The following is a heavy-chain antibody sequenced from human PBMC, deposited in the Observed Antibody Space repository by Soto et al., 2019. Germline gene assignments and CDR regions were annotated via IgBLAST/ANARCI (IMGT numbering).Heavy chain of an antibody. Sequence: EVQLVESGGGLVQPGGSLKLSCAASGFIFSGSAIHWVGQASGKGLEWVGRIRSRANNFATSSAASVKGRFTFSRDDSKNTAYLQMNTLKPEDTAVYYCARGQGAAIGDYYYHGMDVWGQGTTVTVSS. CDR2: IRSRANNFAT. J-gene: IGHJ6*02. CDR1: GFIFSGSA. CDR3: ARGQGAAIGDYYYHGMDV. V-gene: IGHV3-73*02. D-gene: IGHD2-2*02.